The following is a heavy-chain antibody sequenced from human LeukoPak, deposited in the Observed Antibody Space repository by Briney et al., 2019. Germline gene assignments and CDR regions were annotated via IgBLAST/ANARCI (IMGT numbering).Heavy chain of an antibody. J-gene: IGHJ4*02. V-gene: IGHV3-66*02. CDR3: ARDSGDY. CDR1: GFTVGSNY. D-gene: IGHD1-26*01. Sequence: GGSLRLSCAASGFTVGSNYMSWVRQAPGKGLEWVSVIYSGGSTYYADSVKGRFTISRDNSKNTLYLQKNSLRAADTAVYYCARDSGDYWGQGTLVTVSS. CDR2: IYSGGST.